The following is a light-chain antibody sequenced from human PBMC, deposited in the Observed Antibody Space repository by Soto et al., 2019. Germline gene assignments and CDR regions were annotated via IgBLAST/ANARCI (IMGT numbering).Light chain of an antibody. CDR2: EGS. CDR3: CSYGDSTTRV. CDR1: SSDVGSFNF. V-gene: IGLV2-23*01. Sequence: QSALTQPASVSGSPGQSITISCTGTSSDVGSFNFVSWYQQHPGQAPKLMIYEGSKRPSGISNRFSGSKSGNTASRTISGLRAEDEADYYCCSYGDSTTRVFGPGTKLTVL. J-gene: IGLJ1*01.